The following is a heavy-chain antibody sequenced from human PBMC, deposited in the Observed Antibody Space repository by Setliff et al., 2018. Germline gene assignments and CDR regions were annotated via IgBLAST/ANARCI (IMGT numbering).Heavy chain of an antibody. J-gene: IGHJ4*02. CDR1: GFSFSDYY. Sequence: PGESLTLSCAASGFSFSDYYMMWIRQAPGKGLEWVSYISNDAYTIHYADSMKGRLTISRDNSKNSVFLQMNSLRVEDTAVYYCARVHYETSTYSPTLFDHWGQGALVTVSS. D-gene: IGHD3-22*01. CDR2: ISNDAYTI. CDR3: ARVHYETSTYSPTLFDH. V-gene: IGHV3-11*01.